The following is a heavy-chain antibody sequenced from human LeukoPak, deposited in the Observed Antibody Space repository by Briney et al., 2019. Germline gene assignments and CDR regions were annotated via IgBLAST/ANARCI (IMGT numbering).Heavy chain of an antibody. J-gene: IGHJ4*02. CDR3: AKHNGAAAGVPYYFDS. CDR2: ISSTSSYI. Sequence: GGSLRLSCAASGFTFSSYTMNWVRQAPGEGLEWFSSISSTSSYIYYADSVKGRFTISRDNSKNTLYLHMNSLRAEDTAIYYCAKHNGAAAGVPYYFDSWGQGTLVTISS. CDR1: GFTFSSYT. D-gene: IGHD6-13*01. V-gene: IGHV3-21*04.